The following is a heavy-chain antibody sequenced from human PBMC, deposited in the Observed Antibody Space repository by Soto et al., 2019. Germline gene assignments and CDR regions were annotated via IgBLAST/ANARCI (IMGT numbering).Heavy chain of an antibody. CDR1: GFTFSSYS. J-gene: IGHJ2*01. D-gene: IGHD5-18*01. V-gene: IGHV3-48*02. CDR2: ISSSSSTI. CDR3: ARESSYGYNWYFDL. Sequence: PGGSLRLSCAASGFTFSSYSMNWARQAPGKGLEWVSYISSSSSTIYYADSVKGRFTISRDNAKNSLYLQMNSLRDEDTAVYYCARESSYGYNWYFDLWGRGALVTVPQ.